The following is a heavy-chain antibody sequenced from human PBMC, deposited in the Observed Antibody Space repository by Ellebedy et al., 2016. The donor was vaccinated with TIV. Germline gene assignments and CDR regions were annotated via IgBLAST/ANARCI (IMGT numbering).Heavy chain of an antibody. J-gene: IGHJ4*02. Sequence: GESLKISCAASGFIFSDHYMDWVRQAPGKGLEWVSAISGSGGSTYYADSVKGRFTISRDNAKNSLFLQMNSLRAEDTALYYCARESRTSGYDYWGQGTLVTVSS. V-gene: IGHV3-11*01. CDR1: GFIFSDHY. CDR2: ISGSGGST. CDR3: ARESRTSGYDY. D-gene: IGHD3-22*01.